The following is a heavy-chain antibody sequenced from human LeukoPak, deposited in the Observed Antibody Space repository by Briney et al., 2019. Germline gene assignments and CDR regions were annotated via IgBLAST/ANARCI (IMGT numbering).Heavy chain of an antibody. D-gene: IGHD5-12*01. J-gene: IGHJ3*02. V-gene: IGHV3-7*01. CDR3: ARIVATDTDAFDI. CDR1: GFTFSSYW. CDR2: IKQDGSEK. Sequence: GGSLRLSCAASGFTFSSYWMSWVRQAPGKGLECVANIKQDGSEKYYVDSVKGRFTISRDNAKNSLYLQMNSLRAEDTAVYYCARIVATDTDAFDIWGQGTMVTVSS.